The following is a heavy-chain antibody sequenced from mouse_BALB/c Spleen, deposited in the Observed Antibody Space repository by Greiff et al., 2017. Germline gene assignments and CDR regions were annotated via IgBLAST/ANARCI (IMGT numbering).Heavy chain of an antibody. CDR2: IDPENGNT. CDR3: ARSTVGGAMDY. V-gene: IGHV14-1*02. D-gene: IGHD1-1*01. J-gene: IGHJ4*01. CDR1: GFNIKDYY. Sequence: EVKLQESGAELVRPGALVKLSCKASGFNIKDYYMHWVKQRPEQGLEWIGWIDPENGNTIYDPKFQGKASITADTSSNTAYLQLSSLTSEDTAVYYCARSTVGGAMDYWGQGTSVTVSS.